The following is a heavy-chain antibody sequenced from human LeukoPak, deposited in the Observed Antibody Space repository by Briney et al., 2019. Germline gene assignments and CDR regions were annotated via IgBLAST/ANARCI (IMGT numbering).Heavy chain of an antibody. CDR1: GYSFATYW. CDR2: IYPGDSDT. CDR3: ARGDVATLDY. Sequence: GESLQISCKGSGYSFATYWIGWVRQMPGKGLEWMGIIYPGDSDTRYSPSFQGQVTISADKPISTAFLQWSSLKSSDTAMYYCARGDVATLDYWGQGTLVTVSS. D-gene: IGHD5-12*01. J-gene: IGHJ4*02. V-gene: IGHV5-51*01.